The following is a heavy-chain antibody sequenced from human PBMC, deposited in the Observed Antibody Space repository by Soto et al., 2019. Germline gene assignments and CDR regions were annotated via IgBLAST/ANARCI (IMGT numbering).Heavy chain of an antibody. CDR3: ARGRASGSYYTLDY. J-gene: IGHJ4*02. CDR2: INPNSGNI. V-gene: IGHV1-8*01. CDR1: GNTFTSYD. D-gene: IGHD3-10*01. Sequence: ASMKVSCKASGNTFTSYDINWVRQATGHGLDWMGWINPNSGNIGYAQKFQGRVTMKRDTAIRTAYMEVSRLRSDDTAVHYCARGRASGSYYTLDYWGQGTLVTVSS.